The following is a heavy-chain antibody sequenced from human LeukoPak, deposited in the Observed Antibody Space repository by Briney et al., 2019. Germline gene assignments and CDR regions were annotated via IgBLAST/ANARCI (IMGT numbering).Heavy chain of an antibody. V-gene: IGHV1-18*01. J-gene: IGHJ4*02. Sequence: ASVKVSCKASGYTFTSYGISWVRQAPGQGLEWMGWISAYNGNTNYAQKLQGRVTMTTDTTTSTAYIELRSLRSDDTAVYYCARDGVKFGIAGYWGQGTLVTVSS. CDR1: GYTFTSYG. CDR3: ARDGVKFGIAGY. CDR2: ISAYNGNT. D-gene: IGHD6-13*01.